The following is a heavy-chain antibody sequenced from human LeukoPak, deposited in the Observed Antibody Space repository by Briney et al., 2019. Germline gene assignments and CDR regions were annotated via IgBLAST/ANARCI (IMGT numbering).Heavy chain of an antibody. V-gene: IGHV5-51*01. CDR1: VYSFTSNW. CDR3: ARLTKGDYYPSILAYYYMNV. D-gene: IGHD3-3*01. Sequence: GESLKSSCKGTVYSFTSNWIGWVRQMPGKGLEWMGIIYPGDSDTRYSPSFQGQVTISADKSISTAYLQWSSLKASDTAMYYCARLTKGDYYPSILAYYYMNVWGKGTTVTVSS. J-gene: IGHJ6*03. CDR2: IYPGDSDT.